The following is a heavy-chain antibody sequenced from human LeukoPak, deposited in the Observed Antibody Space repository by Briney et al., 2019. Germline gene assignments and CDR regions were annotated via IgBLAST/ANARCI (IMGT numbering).Heavy chain of an antibody. CDR3: ARPLRPEAFDI. CDR1: GGSISSSSYY. J-gene: IGHJ3*02. Sequence: PSETLSLTCTVSGGSISSSSYYWGWIRQPPGKGLEWIGSIYYSGSTYYNPSLKSRVTISVDTSKNQFSLKLSSVTAADTAVYYWARPLRPEAFDIWGQGTMVTVSS. V-gene: IGHV4-39*01. CDR2: IYYSGST. D-gene: IGHD1-14*01.